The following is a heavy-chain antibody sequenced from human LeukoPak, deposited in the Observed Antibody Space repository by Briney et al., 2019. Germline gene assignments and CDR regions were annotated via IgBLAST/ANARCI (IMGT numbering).Heavy chain of an antibody. D-gene: IGHD1-26*01. V-gene: IGHV4-38-2*02. CDR3: ASLRERSYYARGFDY. Sequence: SETLSLTCTVSGYSISSGYYWGWIRQPPGKGLEWIGSIYHSGSTYYNPSLKSRVTISVDTSKNQFSLRLSSVTAADTAVYYCASLRERSYYARGFDYWGQGTLVTVSS. J-gene: IGHJ4*02. CDR2: IYHSGST. CDR1: GYSISSGYY.